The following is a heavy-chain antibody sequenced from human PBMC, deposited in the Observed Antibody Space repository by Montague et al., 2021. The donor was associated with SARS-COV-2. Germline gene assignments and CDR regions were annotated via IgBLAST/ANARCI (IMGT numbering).Heavy chain of an antibody. CDR2: IQYSGST. D-gene: IGHD5-24*01. CDR3: SRVCPRWLQFDPYFDY. V-gene: IGHV4-59*01. J-gene: IGHJ4*02. CDR1: GGSISSYY. Sequence: SETLSLTCTVSGGSISSYYCRWIRQPPGTGLEWIGNIQYSGSTNXNPXLKSRVTISVDTSKNQFSLKLSSVTTADTAVYYCSRVCPRWLQFDPYFDYWGQGTLVTVSS.